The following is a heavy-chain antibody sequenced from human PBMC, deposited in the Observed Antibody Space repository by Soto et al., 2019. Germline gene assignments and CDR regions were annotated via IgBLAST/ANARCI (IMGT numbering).Heavy chain of an antibody. Sequence: SETRSLTCTVSGGSLITGCYWCSWIREPAVRGWEGIGYVYYSGSTNYNPSLKSRVTTPVDTSKNKFSLNLSSVTAADTAVYYCARDRDPTVAPRAHRRNPYYHYGMDVWGQGTPVTVSS. CDR2: VYYSGST. J-gene: IGHJ6*02. V-gene: IGHV4-61*01. D-gene: IGHD3-10*01. CDR3: ARDRDPTVAPRAHRRNPYYHYGMDV. CDR1: GGSLITGCYW.